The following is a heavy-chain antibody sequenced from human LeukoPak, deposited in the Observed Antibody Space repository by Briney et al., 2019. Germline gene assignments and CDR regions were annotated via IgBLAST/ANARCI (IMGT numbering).Heavy chain of an antibody. D-gene: IGHD2-2*02. V-gene: IGHV1-8*01. CDR1: EYTFTSYD. Sequence: PWASVKVSCKASEYTFTSYDINWVRQATGQGLEWMGWMNPNSGNTGYAQKFQGRVTMTRNTSISTAYMELSSLRAEDTAVYYCARAPSPGPAAIRYYYYYMDVWGKGTTVTVSS. CDR3: ARAPSPGPAAIRYYYYYMDV. J-gene: IGHJ6*03. CDR2: MNPNSGNT.